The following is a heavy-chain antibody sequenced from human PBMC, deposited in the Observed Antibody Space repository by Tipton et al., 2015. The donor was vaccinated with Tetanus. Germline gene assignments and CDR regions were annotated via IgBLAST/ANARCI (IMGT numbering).Heavy chain of an antibody. J-gene: IGHJ4*02. D-gene: IGHD3-22*01. CDR1: GGLLSTGGYS. CDR2: IYHTGST. CDR3: ARDSYYSSRWSFADY. V-gene: IGHV4-30-2*05. Sequence: TLSLTCAVSGGLLSTGGYSWGWIRQPPGQGLEWIGYIYHTGSTYYNPSLESRLTISIDTSKNQFSLELTSVTAADTAVYYCARDSYYSSRWSFADYWGQGTLVTVSS.